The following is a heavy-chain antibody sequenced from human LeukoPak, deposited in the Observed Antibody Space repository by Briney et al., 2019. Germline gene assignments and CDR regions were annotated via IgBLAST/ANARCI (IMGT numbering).Heavy chain of an antibody. Sequence: SETLSLTCTVSGGSINDYYWTWIRQAPGKGLEWIGYISNSGTTDYNPSLKSRVAMSVDTSNNEFSLRLTSVTAADTAMYYCARVVRGAVTSNCFDPWGQGTLVTVSS. J-gene: IGHJ5*02. CDR3: ARVVRGAVTSNCFDP. D-gene: IGHD4-17*01. CDR1: GGSINDYY. V-gene: IGHV4-59*01. CDR2: ISNSGTT.